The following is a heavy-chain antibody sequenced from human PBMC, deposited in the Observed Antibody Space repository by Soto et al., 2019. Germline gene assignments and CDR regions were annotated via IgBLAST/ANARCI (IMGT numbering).Heavy chain of an antibody. Sequence: QVQLQQWGAGLLKPSETLSLSCAVYGGYFNDNYYTWFRQPPGKGLEWIGEISRSGTTKYIPSLKSRASISFETSMTQVSLKVTSVTAADPAVYYCATSLWVGTQVELWGQGALVTVSS. CDR1: GGYFNDNY. V-gene: IGHV4-34*01. CDR2: ISRSGTT. J-gene: IGHJ5*02. CDR3: ATSLWVGTQVEL. D-gene: IGHD3-10*01.